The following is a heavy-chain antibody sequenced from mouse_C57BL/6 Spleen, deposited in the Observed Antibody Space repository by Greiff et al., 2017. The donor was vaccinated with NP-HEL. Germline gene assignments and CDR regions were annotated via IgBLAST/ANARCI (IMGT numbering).Heavy chain of an antibody. CDR2: IYPRSGNT. V-gene: IGHV1-81*01. J-gene: IGHJ2*01. CDR3: ARLDGYYVGNYFDY. Sequence: QVQLKQSGAELARPGASVKLSCKASGYTFTSYDLTWVKQRTGQGLEWIGEIYPRSGNTYYNEKFKSKATLTVDTSSSTAYMQLSSLTSEDSAVYYCARLDGYYVGNYFDYWGQGTTLTVSS. CDR1: GYTFTSYD. D-gene: IGHD2-3*01.